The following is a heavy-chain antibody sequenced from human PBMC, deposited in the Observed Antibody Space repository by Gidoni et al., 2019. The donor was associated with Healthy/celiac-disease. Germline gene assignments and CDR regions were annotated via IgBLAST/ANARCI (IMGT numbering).Heavy chain of an antibody. CDR3: ARGHDYGDPYFDY. J-gene: IGHJ4*02. CDR1: GGSVSSGSYY. CDR2: IYYSGST. Sequence: QVQLQESGPGLVKPSETLSLTCTVSGGSVSSGSYYWSWIRQPPGKGLEWIGYIYYSGSTNYNPSLKSRVTISVDTSKNQFSLKLSSVTAADTAVYYCARGHDYGDPYFDYWGQGTLVTVSS. V-gene: IGHV4-61*01. D-gene: IGHD4-17*01.